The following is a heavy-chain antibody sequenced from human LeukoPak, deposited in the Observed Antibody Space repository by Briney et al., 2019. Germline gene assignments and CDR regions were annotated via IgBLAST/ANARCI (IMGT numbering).Heavy chain of an antibody. J-gene: IGHJ4*02. D-gene: IGHD3-10*01. V-gene: IGHV1-18*01. CDR2: ISAYNGNT. Sequence: VASVKVSCKASGHTFTSYGITWVRQAPGQGLEWMGWISAYNGNTNYAQKLQGRVTMTTDTSTSTAYMELRSLRSDDTAVYYCARGDTVPWTYGSGSYLKYWGQGTLVTVSS. CDR3: ARGDTVPWTYGSGSYLKY. CDR1: GHTFTSYG.